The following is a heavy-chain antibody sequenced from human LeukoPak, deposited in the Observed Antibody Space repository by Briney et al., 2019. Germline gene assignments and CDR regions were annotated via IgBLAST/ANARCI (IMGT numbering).Heavy chain of an antibody. V-gene: IGHV3-23*01. CDR1: GFTFSSYA. D-gene: IGHD6-19*01. CDR2: ISGSGGSK. Sequence: GGSLILSCAASGFTFSSYAMSWVRQAPGKGLEWVSSISGSGGSKWFADSVKGRFTISRDNSENTLYLQMNRLRAEDTALYYCAKESSVTGAGLLDYWGQGTLVTVSS. CDR3: AKESSVTGAGLLDY. J-gene: IGHJ4*02.